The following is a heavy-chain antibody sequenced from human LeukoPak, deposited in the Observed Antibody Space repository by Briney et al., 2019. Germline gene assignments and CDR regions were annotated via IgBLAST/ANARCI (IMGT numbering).Heavy chain of an antibody. CDR2: ISYDGSNK. Sequence: GGSLRLSCAASGFTFSSYGMHWARQAPGKGLEWVAVISYDGSNKYYADSVKGRFTISRDNSKNTLYLQMNSLRAEDTAVYYCATTGIAVAADFDYWGQGTLVTVSS. V-gene: IGHV3-30*03. CDR1: GFTFSSYG. CDR3: ATTGIAVAADFDY. D-gene: IGHD6-19*01. J-gene: IGHJ4*02.